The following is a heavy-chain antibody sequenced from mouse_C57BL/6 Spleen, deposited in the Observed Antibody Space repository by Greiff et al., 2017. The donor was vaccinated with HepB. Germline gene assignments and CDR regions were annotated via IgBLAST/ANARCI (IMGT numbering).Heavy chain of an antibody. V-gene: IGHV1-64*01. CDR3: ARDGNYEGFAY. J-gene: IGHJ3*01. CDR1: GYTFTSYW. CDR2: IHPNSGST. D-gene: IGHD2-1*01. Sequence: QVQLQQSGAELVKPGASVKLSCKASGYTFTSYWMHWVKQRPGQGLEWIGMIHPNSGSTNYNEKFKSKATLTVDKSSSTAYMQLSSLTSEDSAVYYCARDGNYEGFAYWGQGTLVTVSA.